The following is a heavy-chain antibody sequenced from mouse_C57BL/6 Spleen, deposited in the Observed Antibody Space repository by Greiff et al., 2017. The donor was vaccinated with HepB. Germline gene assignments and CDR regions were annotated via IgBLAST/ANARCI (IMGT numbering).Heavy chain of an antibody. D-gene: IGHD2-4*01. CDR3: ARYDYDYFDY. V-gene: IGHV5-16*01. J-gene: IGHJ2*01. CDR1: GFTFSDYY. CDR2: INYDGSST. Sequence: DVKLVESEGGLVQPGSSMKLSCTASGFTFSDYYMAWVRQVPEKGLEWVANINYDGSSTYYLDSLKSRFIISRDNAKNILYLQMSSLKSEDTATYYCARYDYDYFDYWGQGTTLTVSS.